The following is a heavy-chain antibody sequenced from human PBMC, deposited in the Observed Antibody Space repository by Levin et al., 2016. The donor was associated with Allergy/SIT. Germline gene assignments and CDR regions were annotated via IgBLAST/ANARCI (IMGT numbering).Heavy chain of an antibody. CDR2: VYHTGGT. D-gene: IGHD6-13*01. CDR3: ARRPGQQVERGWFHP. CDR1: GASISSFSYD. Sequence: SETLSLTCTVSGASISSFSYDWGWIRQPPGKGLEWIGNVYHTGGTYSNPSFKSRVTISVDTSKNRFSLTLNSVTAADTAVYYCARRPGQQVERGWFHPWGQGTLVTVSS. V-gene: IGHV4-39*01. J-gene: IGHJ5*02.